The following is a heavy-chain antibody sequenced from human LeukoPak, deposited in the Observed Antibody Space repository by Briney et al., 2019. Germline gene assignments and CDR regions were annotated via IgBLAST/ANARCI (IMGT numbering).Heavy chain of an antibody. CDR3: ARRSGSYLPPNWFDP. J-gene: IGHJ5*02. V-gene: IGHV4-4*07. D-gene: IGHD1-26*01. CDR2: IYTSGST. Sequence: SETLSLTCTVSGGSISSYYWSWIRQPAGKGLEWIGRIYTSGSTNYNPSLKSRVTMSVDTSKNQFSLKLSSVTAADTAVYYCARRSGSYLPPNWFDPWGQGTLVTVSS. CDR1: GGSISSYY.